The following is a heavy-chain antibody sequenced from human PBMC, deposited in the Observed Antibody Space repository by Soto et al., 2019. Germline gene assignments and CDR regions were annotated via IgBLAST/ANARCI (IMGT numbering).Heavy chain of an antibody. CDR2: ISTGGTYL. V-gene: IGHV3-21*06. D-gene: IGHD2-2*01. Sequence: PGGSLRLSCVASGFSFRTHTLVWVRQAPGKGLEWVSYISTGGTYLEYAHSVKGRFTISRDDAADSVFLQMNSLKGDDTAVYYCVKGGEDITSPYGMDVWGQGTTVTVS. CDR1: GFSFRTHT. CDR3: VKGGEDITSPYGMDV. J-gene: IGHJ6*02.